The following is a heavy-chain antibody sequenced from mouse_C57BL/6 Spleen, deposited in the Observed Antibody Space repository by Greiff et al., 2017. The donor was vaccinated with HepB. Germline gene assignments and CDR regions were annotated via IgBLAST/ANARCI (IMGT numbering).Heavy chain of an antibody. CDR2: IYPGDGDT. Sequence: QVQLQQSGPELVKPGASVKISCKASGYAFSSSWMNWVKQRPGKGLEWIGRIYPGDGDTNYNGKFKGKATLTADKSSSTAYMQLSSLTSEDSAVYFCARKGVTTKGFAYWGQGTLVTVSA. J-gene: IGHJ3*01. V-gene: IGHV1-82*01. CDR3: ARKGVTTKGFAY. D-gene: IGHD2-2*01. CDR1: GYAFSSSW.